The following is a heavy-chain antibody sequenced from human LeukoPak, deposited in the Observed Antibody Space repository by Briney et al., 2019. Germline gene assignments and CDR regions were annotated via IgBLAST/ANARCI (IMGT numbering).Heavy chain of an antibody. CDR3: AKDAQRGFDYSNSLES. CDR1: GFTFSHYG. V-gene: IGHV3-33*06. D-gene: IGHD4-11*01. CDR2: IWSDASNM. J-gene: IGHJ5*01. Sequence: PGGSLRLSCATSGFTFSHYGMHWVRQAPGKGLEWVAVIWSDASNMFYGDSVKGRFTISRDNSKKIVYLQMNNLRVEDTAVYYCAKDAQRGFDYSNSLESWGQGTLVTVSS.